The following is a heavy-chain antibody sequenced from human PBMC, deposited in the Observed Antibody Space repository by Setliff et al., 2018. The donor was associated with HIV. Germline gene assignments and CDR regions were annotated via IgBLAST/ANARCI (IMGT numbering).Heavy chain of an antibody. J-gene: IGHJ4*02. CDR1: GFTFSSYW. V-gene: IGHV3-74*01. D-gene: IGHD2-2*01. CDR2: INTDGSDT. Sequence: SLRLSCAASGFTFSSYWVHWVRQTPGKGLMWVSRINTDGSDTSYADAVKGRFTISRDNAQDTLYLQMNSLRAEDTAMYYCARWGRGSTSGFDYWGQGTQVTV. CDR3: ARWGRGSTSGFDY.